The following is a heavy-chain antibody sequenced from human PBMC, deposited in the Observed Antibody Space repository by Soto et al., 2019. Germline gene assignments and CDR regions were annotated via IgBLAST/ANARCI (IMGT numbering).Heavy chain of an antibody. J-gene: IGHJ6*02. D-gene: IGHD3-10*01. CDR2: ISNNGVYT. Sequence: GGSLRLSCVGSGFTLRSYTMNWVRQAPGKGPEWVSSISNNGVYTYYGDSVKGRFTISRDNAKNSLYLQMNSLRGEDTAVYYCARELLTDYYYYYAMDVWALGPRSRLL. CDR1: GFTLRSYT. CDR3: ARELLTDYYYYYAMDV. V-gene: IGHV3-21*01.